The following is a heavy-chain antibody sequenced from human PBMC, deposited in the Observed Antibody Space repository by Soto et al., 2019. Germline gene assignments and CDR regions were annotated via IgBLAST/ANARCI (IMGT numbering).Heavy chain of an antibody. Sequence: SETLSFTCTVSGDSIISSDFYWGWVRQPPGKGLEWIGSIFYLGSSYYNPSLKSRVTMSVDTSKNQFSLRLRSVTAADTALYFCARHSLALRKNNWFDPWGQGIMVTVSP. V-gene: IGHV4-39*01. CDR1: GDSIISSDFY. CDR2: IFYLGSS. D-gene: IGHD3-3*02. J-gene: IGHJ5*02. CDR3: ARHSLALRKNNWFDP.